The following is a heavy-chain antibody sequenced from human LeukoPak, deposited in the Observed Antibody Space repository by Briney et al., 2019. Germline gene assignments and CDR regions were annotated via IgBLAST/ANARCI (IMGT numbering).Heavy chain of an antibody. D-gene: IGHD1-26*01. Sequence: KPGGSLRLSCAASGFTFSSYSMNWVRQAPGKGLEWVSSISSSYIYYADSVEGRFTIPRDNAKNSLYLQMNSLRAEDTAVYYCAREWRYSGLFDCWGQGTLVTVSS. CDR1: GFTFSSYS. J-gene: IGHJ4*02. CDR2: ISSSYI. CDR3: AREWRYSGLFDC. V-gene: IGHV3-21*01.